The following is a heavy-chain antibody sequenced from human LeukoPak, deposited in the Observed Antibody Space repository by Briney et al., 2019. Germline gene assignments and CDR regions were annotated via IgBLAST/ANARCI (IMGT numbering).Heavy chain of an antibody. CDR3: ARDPYSGSYGNNYYYYMDV. D-gene: IGHD5-12*01. CDR1: GFTVSSNY. V-gene: IGHV3-66*01. J-gene: IGHJ6*03. CDR2: IYSGGST. Sequence: GGSLRLSCAASGFTVSSNYMSWVRQAPGKGLEWVSVIYSGGSTYYADSVKGRFTISRDNPKNTLYLQMNSLRAEDTAVYYCARDPYSGSYGNNYYYYMDVWGKGTTVTISS.